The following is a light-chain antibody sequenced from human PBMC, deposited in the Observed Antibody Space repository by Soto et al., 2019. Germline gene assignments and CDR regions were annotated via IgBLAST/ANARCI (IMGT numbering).Light chain of an antibody. CDR3: NSYAGSSYV. Sequence: QSVLTQPASVSGSPGQSITISCTGTGSDVGGYNYVSWYQQYPGKAPKLIIYGVSNRPSGVSYRFSGSKSGNTASLTISGLQADDEADYYCNSYAGSSYVFGTGTQLTVL. J-gene: IGLJ1*01. V-gene: IGLV2-14*01. CDR2: GVS. CDR1: GSDVGGYNY.